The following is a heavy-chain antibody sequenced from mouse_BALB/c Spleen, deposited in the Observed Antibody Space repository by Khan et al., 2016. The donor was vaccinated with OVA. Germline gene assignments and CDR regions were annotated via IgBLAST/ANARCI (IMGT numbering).Heavy chain of an antibody. CDR3: ARRYYYGHWYFDV. CDR2: ISYRGST. CDR1: GYSITSDYA. J-gene: IGHJ1*01. Sequence: EVELVESGPGLVKPSQSLSLTCTVTGYSITSDYAWNWIRQFPGNKLEWMGYISYRGSTGYNPSPKSRISITRDTSNNQFFLQLNSVTTEDTATXYCARRYYYGHWYFDVWGAGTTVTVSS. V-gene: IGHV3-2*02. D-gene: IGHD1-1*01.